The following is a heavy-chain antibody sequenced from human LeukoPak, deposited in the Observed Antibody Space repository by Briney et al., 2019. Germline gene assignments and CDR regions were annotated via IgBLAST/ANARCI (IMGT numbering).Heavy chain of an antibody. J-gene: IGHJ4*02. CDR2: INSDGSST. CDR3: ARGRGTIYMFDY. Sequence: GGSLRLSCAASGFTVSSKHMSWVRQVPGKGLVWVSRINSDGSSTTYADSVKGRFTISRDNARNTLYLQMNSLRAEDTAVYYCARGRGTIYMFDYWGQGTLVTVSS. V-gene: IGHV3-74*01. D-gene: IGHD2/OR15-2a*01. CDR1: GFTVSSKH.